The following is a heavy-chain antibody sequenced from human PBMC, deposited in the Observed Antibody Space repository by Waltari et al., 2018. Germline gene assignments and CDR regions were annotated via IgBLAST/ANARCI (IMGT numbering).Heavy chain of an antibody. D-gene: IGHD3-10*01. V-gene: IGHV1-8*01. J-gene: IGHJ6*02. Sequence: QVQLVQSGAEVKKPGASVKVSCKASGYTFTSYDINWVRQATGQGLEWMGWMNPNSGNTGYAQKFQGRVTMTRNTSISTAYMELSSLRSEDTAVYYCARKTMVRGVITYYYYYGMDVWGQGTTVTVSS. CDR1: GYTFTSYD. CDR2: MNPNSGNT. CDR3: ARKTMVRGVITYYYYYGMDV.